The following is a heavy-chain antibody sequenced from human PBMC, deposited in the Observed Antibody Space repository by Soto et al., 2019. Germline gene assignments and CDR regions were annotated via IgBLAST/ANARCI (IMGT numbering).Heavy chain of an antibody. J-gene: IGHJ4*02. D-gene: IGHD3-10*01. V-gene: IGHV3-23*01. CDR1: GFTFSSYA. CDR3: AKDARPMGFGELLPPSMDY. CDR2: ISGSGGST. Sequence: EVQLLESGGGLVQPGGSLRLSCAASGFTFSSYAMSWVRQAPGKGLEWVSAISGSGGSTYYADSVKGRFTISRDNSKNTLYLQMNSLRAEDTAVYYCAKDARPMGFGELLPPSMDYWGQGTLVTVSS.